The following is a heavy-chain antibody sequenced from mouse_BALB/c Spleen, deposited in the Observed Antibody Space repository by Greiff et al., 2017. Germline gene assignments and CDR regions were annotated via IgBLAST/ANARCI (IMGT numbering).Heavy chain of an antibody. CDR2: IYPSDSYT. V-gene: IGHV1-69*02. CDR3: TRSLPGYFDY. D-gene: IGHD2-12*01. Sequence: QVQLQQPGAELVRPGASVKLSCKASGYTFTSYWINWVKQRPGQGLEWIGNIYPSDSYTNYNQKFKDKATLTVDKSSSTAYMQLSSPTSEDSAVYYCTRSLPGYFDYWGQGTTLTVSS. CDR1: GYTFTSYW. J-gene: IGHJ2*01.